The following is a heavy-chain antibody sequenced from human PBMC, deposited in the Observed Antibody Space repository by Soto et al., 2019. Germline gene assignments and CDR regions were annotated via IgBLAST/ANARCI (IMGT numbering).Heavy chain of an antibody. CDR3: ARDLGDFWSGQPYDAFDI. CDR2: ISSSGSTI. V-gene: IGHV3-11*01. J-gene: IGHJ3*02. D-gene: IGHD3-3*01. CDR1: GFTFSDYY. Sequence: PGGSLRLSCAASGFTFSDYYMSWIRQAPGKGLEWVSYISSSGSTIYYADSVKGRFTISRDNAKNSLYLQMNSLRAEDTAVYYCARDLGDFWSGQPYDAFDIWGQGTMVTVSS.